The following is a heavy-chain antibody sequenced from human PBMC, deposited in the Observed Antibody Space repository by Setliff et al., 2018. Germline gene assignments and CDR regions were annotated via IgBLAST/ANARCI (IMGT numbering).Heavy chain of an antibody. CDR1: GYTFTSYY. CDR2: INPSSGRT. CDR3: ARDVFPYHYEGAFDI. D-gene: IGHD3-22*01. Sequence: AASVKVSCKASGYTFTSYYMHWVRQAPGLGLEWMGTINPSSGRTSYAQKFQGRVTMTRDTSTSTVYMDMSSLRSEDTAVYYCARDVFPYHYEGAFDIWGQGTMVTVSS. J-gene: IGHJ3*02. V-gene: IGHV1-46*01.